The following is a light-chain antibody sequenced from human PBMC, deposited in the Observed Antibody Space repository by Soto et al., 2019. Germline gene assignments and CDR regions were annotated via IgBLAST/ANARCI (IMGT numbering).Light chain of an antibody. Sequence: EIVMTQSPATLSVSPGERATLSCRASQSVYSTLAWYQQRPGQGPRLLIYGAFTRATGIPARFSGSGSGTEFTLTISSLQSEDFAVYYCQQYKNWPPLTFGGGTKVEIK. CDR3: QQYKNWPPLT. J-gene: IGKJ4*01. V-gene: IGKV3-15*01. CDR2: GAF. CDR1: QSVYST.